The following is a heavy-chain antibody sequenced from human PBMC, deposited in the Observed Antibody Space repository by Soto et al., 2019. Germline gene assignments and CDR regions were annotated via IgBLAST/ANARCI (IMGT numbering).Heavy chain of an antibody. V-gene: IGHV3-23*01. Sequence: EVQLLESGGGLVQPGGSLRLSCAASGFTFSSYAMSWVRQTPGKGLEWVSGIGGSGGSTYFADSVKGRFTISRDNSKNTLYLQMNSLRAEDTAVYYCAKVRSVQRWLVDYWGQGTLVTVSS. D-gene: IGHD6-19*01. CDR3: AKVRSVQRWLVDY. J-gene: IGHJ4*02. CDR2: IGGSGGST. CDR1: GFTFSSYA.